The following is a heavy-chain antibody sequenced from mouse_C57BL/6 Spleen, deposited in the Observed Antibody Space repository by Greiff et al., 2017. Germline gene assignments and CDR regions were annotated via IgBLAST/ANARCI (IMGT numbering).Heavy chain of an antibody. V-gene: IGHV1-9*01. CDR1: GYTFTGYW. CDR2: ILPGSGST. D-gene: IGHD2-3*01. Sequence: QVQLQQSGAELMKPGASVKLSCKATGYTFTGYWIEWVKQRPGHGLEWIGEILPGSGSTNYNEKFKGKATFIADTSSNTAYMQLSSLTTEDSAIYYCGTYDGYYVWFAYWGQGTLVTVSA. J-gene: IGHJ3*01. CDR3: GTYDGYYVWFAY.